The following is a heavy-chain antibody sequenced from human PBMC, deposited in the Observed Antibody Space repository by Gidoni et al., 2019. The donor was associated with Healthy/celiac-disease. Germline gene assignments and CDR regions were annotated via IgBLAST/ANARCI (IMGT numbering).Heavy chain of an antibody. J-gene: IGHJ4*02. CDR1: GGSFSGYY. V-gene: IGHV4-34*01. Sequence: QVQLQQRGAGLLKPSETLSLTCAVYGGSFSGYYWSWIRQPPGKGLEWIGEINHSGSTNYNPSLKSRVTISVDTSKNQFSLKLSSVTAADTAVYYCARSHRITMVRGHLDYWGQGTLVTVSS. CDR3: ARSHRITMVRGHLDY. D-gene: IGHD3-10*01. CDR2: INHSGST.